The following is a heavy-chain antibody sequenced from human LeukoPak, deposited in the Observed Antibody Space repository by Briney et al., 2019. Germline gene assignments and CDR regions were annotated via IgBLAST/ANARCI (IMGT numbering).Heavy chain of an antibody. CDR2: ISTYNDKT. J-gene: IGHJ4*02. V-gene: IGHV1-18*01. D-gene: IGHD6-13*01. CDR3: ARSGSSSWSSLFDY. Sequence: ASVRVSCKASGYIFTSYGITWVRQAPGQGLEWMGRISTYNDKTVFAEKFQGRLTMTTDTTTAYTTLRKLRSDDTAVYYCARSGSSSWSSLFDYWGQGSLVTVS. CDR1: GYIFTSYG.